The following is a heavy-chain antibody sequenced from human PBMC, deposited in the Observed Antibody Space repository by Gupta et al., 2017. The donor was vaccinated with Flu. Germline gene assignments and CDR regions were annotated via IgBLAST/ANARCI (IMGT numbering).Heavy chain of an antibody. J-gene: IGHJ4*02. CDR2: IGGGGGST. D-gene: IGHD1-26*01. Sequence: EVQLLESGGGLVQPGGSLRLSCAASGFTISSFAMSWVRQAPGKGLEWVSTIGGGGGSTYYAESVRSRFTISRDNSKNTLYLQMNSLRAEDTAVYYCAEKAWWDRPPEYWGQGTLVTVSS. CDR1: GFTISSFA. V-gene: IGHV3-23*01. CDR3: AEKAWWDRPPEY.